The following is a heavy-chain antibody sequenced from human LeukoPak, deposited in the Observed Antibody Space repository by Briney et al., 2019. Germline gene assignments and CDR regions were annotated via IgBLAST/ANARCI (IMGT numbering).Heavy chain of an antibody. J-gene: IGHJ3*02. CDR2: IKQDGSEK. Sequence: GGSLRLSCAASGFTFSSYWMSWVRQAPGKGLEWVANIKQDGSEKYYVDSVKGRFTISRDNAKNSLYLQMNSLRAEDTAVYYCARDRSDCSSTSCYKDPGAFDIWGQGTMVTVSS. D-gene: IGHD2-2*02. V-gene: IGHV3-7*01. CDR3: ARDRSDCSSTSCYKDPGAFDI. CDR1: GFTFSSYW.